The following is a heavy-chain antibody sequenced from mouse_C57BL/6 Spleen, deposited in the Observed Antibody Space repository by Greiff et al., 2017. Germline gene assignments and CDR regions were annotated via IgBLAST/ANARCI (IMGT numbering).Heavy chain of an antibody. V-gene: IGHV3-6*01. CDR2: IRYDGSN. CDR1: GYSITSGYY. D-gene: IGHD2-5*01. J-gene: IGHJ4*01. Sequence: EVQLMESGPGLVKPSQSLSFTCSATGYSITSGYYWYWIRQSPGNILEWMGHIRYDGSNNYYPYLKNRISITRDTSKNPFFLKLTSVTTEDTATYDCAVYYSNDMVYYDMDYWGQGTSVTVSS. CDR3: AVYYSNDMVYYDMDY.